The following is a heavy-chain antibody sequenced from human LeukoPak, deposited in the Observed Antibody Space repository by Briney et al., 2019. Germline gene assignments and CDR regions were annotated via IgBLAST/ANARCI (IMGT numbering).Heavy chain of an antibody. Sequence: GGSLRLSCAASRFTFSSYWMSWVRQAPGKGLEWVANIKQDGSEKYYVDSVKGRFTISRDNAKNSLYLQMNSLRAEDTAVYYCAKDSRGWQWVAEFDYWGQGTLVTVSS. V-gene: IGHV3-7*03. CDR3: AKDSRGWQWVAEFDY. CDR2: IKQDGSEK. CDR1: RFTFSSYW. J-gene: IGHJ4*02. D-gene: IGHD6-19*01.